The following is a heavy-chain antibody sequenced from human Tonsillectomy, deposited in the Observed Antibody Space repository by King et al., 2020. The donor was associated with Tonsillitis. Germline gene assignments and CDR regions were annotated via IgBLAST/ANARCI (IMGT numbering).Heavy chain of an antibody. CDR3: AKAGDYGDYDWFDP. D-gene: IGHD4-17*01. CDR1: GFTFSSYA. Sequence: VQLVESGGGLVQPGGSLRHSCAASGFTFSSYAMSWVRQAPGKGLEWVSGIGGRGGSTNYADSVKGRFTISRDDSKNTLYLQMNSLRAEDTAVYHCAKAGDYGDYDWFDPWGQGTLVTVSS. J-gene: IGHJ5*02. CDR2: IGGRGGST. V-gene: IGHV3-23*04.